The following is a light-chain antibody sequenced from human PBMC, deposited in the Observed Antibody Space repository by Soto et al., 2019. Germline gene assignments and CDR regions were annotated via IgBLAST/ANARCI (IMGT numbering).Light chain of an antibody. J-gene: IGKJ2*01. V-gene: IGKV3-11*01. CDR3: QQRSNWPPYT. Sequence: DSVLKQSPATMSLSPGERATLSCRASQSVSSYLAWYQQKPGQAPRLLIYDASNRATGIPARFSGSGSGTDFTLTISSLEPEDFAVYYCQQRSNWPPYTFGQGTKLEIK. CDR2: DAS. CDR1: QSVSSY.